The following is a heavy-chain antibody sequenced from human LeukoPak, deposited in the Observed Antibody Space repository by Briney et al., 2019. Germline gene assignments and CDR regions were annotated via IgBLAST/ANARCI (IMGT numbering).Heavy chain of an antibody. CDR3: ARVRQLYYGSGSYYMSSEDYFDY. Sequence: SETLSLTCTVSGGSISSGGYYWSWIRQHPGKGLEWIGYIYYSGSTYYNPSLKSRVTISVDTSKNQFSLKLSSVTAADTAVYYCARVRQLYYGSGSYYMSSEDYFDYWGQGTLVTVSS. CDR1: GGSISSGGYY. J-gene: IGHJ4*01. CDR2: IYYSGST. D-gene: IGHD3-10*01. V-gene: IGHV4-31*03.